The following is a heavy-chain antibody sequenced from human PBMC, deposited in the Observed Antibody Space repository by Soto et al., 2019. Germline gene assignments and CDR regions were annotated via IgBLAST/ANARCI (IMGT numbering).Heavy chain of an antibody. Sequence: QLQLQESGPGLVKPSETLSLTCTVSGGSISSSSYYWGWIRQPPGKGLEWIGSIYYSGSTYYNPSLKSRVTISVDTSKNQFSLKLSSVTAADTAVYYCARHYRNWDTAMVKNKYWYFDLWGRGTLVTVSS. CDR1: GGSISSSSYY. D-gene: IGHD5-18*01. V-gene: IGHV4-39*01. CDR3: ARHYRNWDTAMVKNKYWYFDL. J-gene: IGHJ2*01. CDR2: IYYSGST.